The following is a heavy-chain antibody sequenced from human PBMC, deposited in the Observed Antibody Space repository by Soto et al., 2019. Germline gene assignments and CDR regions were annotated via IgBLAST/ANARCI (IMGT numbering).Heavy chain of an antibody. CDR2: INPNSGGT. Sequence: ASVKVSCKASGYTFTGYYMHWVRQAPGQGLEWMGWINPNSGGTNYAQKFQGWVTMTRDTSISTAYMELSRLRSDDTAVYYCARGVRDSSGWYPYYYYYMDVWGKGTTVTVSS. D-gene: IGHD6-19*01. CDR1: GYTFTGYY. V-gene: IGHV1-2*04. CDR3: ARGVRDSSGWYPYYYYYMDV. J-gene: IGHJ6*03.